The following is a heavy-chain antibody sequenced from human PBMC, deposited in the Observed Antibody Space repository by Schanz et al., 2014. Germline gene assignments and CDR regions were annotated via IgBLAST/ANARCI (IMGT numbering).Heavy chain of an antibody. CDR1: GGTFSSFG. V-gene: IGHV1-69*09. J-gene: IGHJ6*03. CDR3: AGTYCSSTSCYTGYYYMDV. CDR2: IIPSLGLA. Sequence: QVLQVQSGSELKKPGSSVKVSCKASGGTFSSFGINWVRQAPGQGLEWMGRIIPSLGLAKYEQKFQDKVTITADTSTTTAYMELSGLRSEDTAVYYCAGTYCSSTSCYTGYYYMDVWGKGTTVTVSS. D-gene: IGHD2-2*02.